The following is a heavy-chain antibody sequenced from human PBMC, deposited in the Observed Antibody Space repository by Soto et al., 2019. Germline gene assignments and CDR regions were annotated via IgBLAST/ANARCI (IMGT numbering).Heavy chain of an antibody. CDR2: IYTSGST. V-gene: IGHV4-4*07. Sequence: SETLSLTCTASGGSISSDYCSWLRQPAGKGLEWIGRIYTSGSTNYTPSLKSRVTMSVDTSKNQFSLKLSSVTAADTAVYYCARDEAGMEYCSGGSCYSGMDVWGQGTTVT. CDR3: ARDEAGMEYCSGGSCYSGMDV. J-gene: IGHJ6*02. CDR1: GGSISSDY. D-gene: IGHD2-15*01.